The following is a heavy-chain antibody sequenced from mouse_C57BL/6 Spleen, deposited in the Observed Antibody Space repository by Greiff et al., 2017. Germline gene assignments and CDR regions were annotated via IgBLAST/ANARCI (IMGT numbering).Heavy chain of an antibody. V-gene: IGHV1-64*01. CDR3: ARDMRGFAY. CDR2: IHPNSGST. D-gene: IGHD2-3*01. J-gene: IGHJ3*01. CDR1: GYTFTSYW. Sequence: VQLQQPGAELVKPGASVKLSCKASGYTFTSYWMHWVKQRPGQGLEWIGMIHPNSGSTNYNEKFKSKATLTADKSSSTAYMQLSSLTSEDSAVYFWARDMRGFAYWGQGTLVTVSA.